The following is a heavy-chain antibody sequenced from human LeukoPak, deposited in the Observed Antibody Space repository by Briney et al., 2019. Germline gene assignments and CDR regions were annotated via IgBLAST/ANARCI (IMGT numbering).Heavy chain of an antibody. D-gene: IGHD4-23*01. CDR3: AREGAGGNDY. J-gene: IGHJ4*02. CDR2: IKQDGSEK. CDR1: GFTFSSYW. V-gene: IGHV3-7*01. Sequence: PGGSLRLSCAASGFTFSSYWMSWVRQAPGKGLEWVANIKQDGSEKDYVDSVKGRFTISRDNAKNSLYLQMNSLSVEDTAVYYCAREGAGGNDYWGQGTLVTVSS.